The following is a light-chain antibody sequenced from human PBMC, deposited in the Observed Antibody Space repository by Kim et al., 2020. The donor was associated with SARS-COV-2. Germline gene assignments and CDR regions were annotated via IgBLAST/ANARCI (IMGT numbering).Light chain of an antibody. CDR1: SLRSYD. J-gene: IGLJ3*02. Sequence: ALGKTVRITCQGDSLRSYDASWYQQKPGQAPVLVIYGQNNRPSGIPDRFSGSSSGNTASLTITGAQAEDEADYYCNSRDSSGNHWVFGGGTQLTVL. V-gene: IGLV3-19*01. CDR2: GQN. CDR3: NSRDSSGNHWV.